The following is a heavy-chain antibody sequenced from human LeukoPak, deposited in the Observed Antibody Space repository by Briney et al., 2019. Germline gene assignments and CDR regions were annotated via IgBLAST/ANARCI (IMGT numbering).Heavy chain of an antibody. CDR3: AKDLSSGWYPYYFDF. CDR1: GFTFSSYW. Sequence: GGSLRLSRAASGFTFSSYWMHWVRQAPGKGLVWVSRINSDGSSTSYADSVKGRFTISRDNAKNTLYLQMNSLRAEDTAVYYCAKDLSSGWYPYYFDFWGRGTLVTVSS. D-gene: IGHD6-19*01. V-gene: IGHV3-74*01. CDR2: INSDGSST. J-gene: IGHJ4*02.